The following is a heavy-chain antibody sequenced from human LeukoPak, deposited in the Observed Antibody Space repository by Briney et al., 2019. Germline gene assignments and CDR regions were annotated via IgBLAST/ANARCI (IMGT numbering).Heavy chain of an antibody. D-gene: IGHD6-25*01. J-gene: IGHJ4*02. CDR3: ARAYSSVPFDY. Sequence: ASVKVSCKASGYTFTRYGISWMRQAPGQGLEWMGWISAYNGNTNYAQKLQGRVTMTTDTSTSTAYMELRSLRSDDTAVYYCARAYSSVPFDYWGLGTLVTVSS. CDR2: ISAYNGNT. V-gene: IGHV1-18*01. CDR1: GYTFTRYG.